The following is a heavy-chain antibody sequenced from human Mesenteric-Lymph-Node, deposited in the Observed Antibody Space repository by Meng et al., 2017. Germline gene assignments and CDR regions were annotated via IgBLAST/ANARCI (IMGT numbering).Heavy chain of an antibody. CDR3: ARLDLGLAH. Sequence: QFQLVQSGAEVKKPGSSAKVSCKASGGTFTSFAFNWVRQAPGQGLEWMGGIIPILGTTNYAEKFRGRLTISADTSARTAYMELTSLNSDDTAVYYCARLDLGLAHWGQGTLVTVSS. J-gene: IGHJ4*02. V-gene: IGHV1-69*10. CDR1: GGTFTSFA. D-gene: IGHD3-16*01. CDR2: IIPILGTT.